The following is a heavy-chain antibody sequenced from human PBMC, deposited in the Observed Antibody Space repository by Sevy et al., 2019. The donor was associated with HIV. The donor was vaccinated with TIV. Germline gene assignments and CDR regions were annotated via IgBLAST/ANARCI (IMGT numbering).Heavy chain of an antibody. CDR3: ARDRGEILSSAFNY. V-gene: IGHV3-30*04. Sequence: GGSLRLSCAASGFTFSEYGMDWVRQAPGKGLEWVAVISHDGRNNKYNADSVKGRFTISRDNSKNTLYLQMNSLRAEDTAIYYCARDRGEILSSAFNYWGQGTLVTVSS. J-gene: IGHJ4*02. CDR1: GFTFSEYG. D-gene: IGHD3-10*01. CDR2: ISHDGRNNK.